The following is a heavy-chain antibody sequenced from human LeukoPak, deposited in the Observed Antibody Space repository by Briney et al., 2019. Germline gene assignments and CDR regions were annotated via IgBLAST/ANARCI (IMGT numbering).Heavy chain of an antibody. V-gene: IGHV3-23*01. CDR2: ISGSGGNT. D-gene: IGHD3-16*01. J-gene: IGHJ3*02. CDR1: GFTFSNFV. CDR3: AKTITRNAPMITFGGVTLFDI. Sequence: GGSLRLSCAASGFTFSNFVMSWVRQAPGKGLEWVSGISGSGGNTYYTDSVKGRFTISRDNSKNTLYLQMNSLRAEDTAVYYCAKTITRNAPMITFGGVTLFDIWGQGTMVTVSS.